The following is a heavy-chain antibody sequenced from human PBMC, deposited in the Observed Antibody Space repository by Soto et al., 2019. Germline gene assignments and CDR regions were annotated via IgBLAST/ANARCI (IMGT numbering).Heavy chain of an antibody. Sequence: EVQLVESGGGVVRPGGSLRLSCAASGSTFDDNGMSWVRQAPGKGLEWVSGINRNGGSTGYADSVKGRFTISRDNAKNSLYLQMNSLRAEDTALYSCARSGGATNWFDTWGQGTLVTVSS. CDR1: GSTFDDNG. CDR2: INRNGGST. D-gene: IGHD1-26*01. J-gene: IGHJ5*02. CDR3: ARSGGATNWFDT. V-gene: IGHV3-20*04.